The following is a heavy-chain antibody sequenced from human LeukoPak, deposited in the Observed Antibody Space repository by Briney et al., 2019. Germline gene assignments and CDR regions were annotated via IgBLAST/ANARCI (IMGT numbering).Heavy chain of an antibody. J-gene: IGHJ4*02. CDR2: ISYDGSNK. CDR1: GFTFSSYG. CDR3: ARGGSYEFDY. D-gene: IGHD1-26*01. V-gene: IGHV3-30*03. Sequence: GGSLRLSCAASGFTFSSYGMHWVRQAPGKGLEWVAVISYDGSNKYYADSVKGRFTISRDNAKNSLYLQMNSLRAEDTAVYYCARGGSYEFDYWGQGTLVTVSS.